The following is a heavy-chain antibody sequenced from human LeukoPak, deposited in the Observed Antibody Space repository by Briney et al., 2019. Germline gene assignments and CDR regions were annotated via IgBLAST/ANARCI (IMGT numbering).Heavy chain of an antibody. Sequence: SQTLSLTCAISGDSVSSNSVAWNWLRQSPSRGLEWLGRTYHRSKWFNEYTVSMKTRITINPDTSKNQFSLQLNSVTPEDTAVYYCAREDRLGHFDYWGQGTLVTVSS. V-gene: IGHV6-1*01. CDR3: AREDRLGHFDY. J-gene: IGHJ4*02. CDR1: GDSVSSNSVA. CDR2: TYHRSKWFN.